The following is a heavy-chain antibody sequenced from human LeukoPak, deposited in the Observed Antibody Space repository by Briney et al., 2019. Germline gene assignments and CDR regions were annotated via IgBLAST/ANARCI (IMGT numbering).Heavy chain of an antibody. CDR2: FDPEDGET. D-gene: IGHD6-13*01. V-gene: IGHV1-24*01. CDR3: ATDPEGVLTGSIFDY. CDR1: GYTLTELS. J-gene: IGHJ4*02. Sequence: ASVKVSCKVSGYTLTELSMQWVRQAPGKGLEWMGGFDPEDGETIYAQKFQGRVTMTQDTSTDTAYIELSSLRSEDTAVYYCATDPEGVLTGSIFDYWGQGTLVTVSS.